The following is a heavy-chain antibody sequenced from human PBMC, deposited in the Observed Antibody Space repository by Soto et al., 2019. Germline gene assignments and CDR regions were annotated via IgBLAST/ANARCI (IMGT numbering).Heavy chain of an antibody. D-gene: IGHD3-16*01. J-gene: IGHJ1*01. Sequence: GASVKVSCKASGYTFTRYYIHWVRQAPGQGLEWIGMINPSGGGTNYAQTFQARVTXSRDTSTSTVYMELSSLRSEDTAMFYCTRTLTPNPAEYFQHWGQGTLVTVSS. CDR2: INPSGGGT. CDR1: GYTFTRYY. CDR3: TRTLTPNPAEYFQH. V-gene: IGHV1-46*03.